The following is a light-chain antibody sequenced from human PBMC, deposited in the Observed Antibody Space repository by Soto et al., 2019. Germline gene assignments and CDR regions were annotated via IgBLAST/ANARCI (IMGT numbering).Light chain of an antibody. CDR2: GAS. CDR1: QTVSSSY. CDR3: HQYGGSPTWT. V-gene: IGKV3-20*01. Sequence: EIVLTQSPGTLSLSPGERATLSCRASQTVSSSYLAWYQQKPGQAPRLLMYGASSRATGIPDRFRGSGSGTDFSLTISRLEPEDFAVYYCHQYGGSPTWTFGQGTKVDNK. J-gene: IGKJ1*01.